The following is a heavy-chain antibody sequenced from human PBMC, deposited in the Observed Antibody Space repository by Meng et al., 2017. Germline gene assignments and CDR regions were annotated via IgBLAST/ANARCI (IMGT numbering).Heavy chain of an antibody. CDR1: GFTFSSYD. CDR2: IGTAGDT. Sequence: ESLMLSCAASGFTFSSYDMHWVRQATGKGLEWVSAIGTAGDTYYPGSVKGRFTNSRENAKNSLYLQMNSLRAGDTAVYYCARVPPPDQNQGWYFDLWGRGTLVTVSS. V-gene: IGHV3-13*01. CDR3: ARVPPPDQNQGWYFDL. J-gene: IGHJ2*01.